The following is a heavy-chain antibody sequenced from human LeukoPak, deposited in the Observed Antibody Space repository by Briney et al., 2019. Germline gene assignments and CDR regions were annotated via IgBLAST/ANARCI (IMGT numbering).Heavy chain of an antibody. V-gene: IGHV1-8*01. CDR1: GYTFPSYD. D-gene: IGHD3-16*01. J-gene: IGHJ3*02. CDR3: ACQGVNDGFDI. CDR2: MNPNSGKT. Sequence: GASVKVSCKATGYTFPSYDIHWVRQATGQGLEWMGWMNPNSGKTGYAQKFQGRVPMTRNTSISTAYMELSSLRSDDTAVYYCACQGVNDGFDIWGQGTMVTVSS.